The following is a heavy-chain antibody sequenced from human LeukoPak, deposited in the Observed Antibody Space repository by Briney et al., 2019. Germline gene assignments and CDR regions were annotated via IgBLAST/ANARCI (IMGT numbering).Heavy chain of an antibody. Sequence: SGPTLVNPTQTLTLTCTFSGISLRTHKMGVGWFRQPPGKALEWLALVYWDDDERYSQTLKTRLTVTKDTSKNQVVLTMTNLDPVDTATYYCAHKGGRGDPFDVWGQGTMVTVSS. CDR3: AHKGGRGDPFDV. CDR1: GISLRTHKMG. CDR2: VYWDDDE. V-gene: IGHV2-5*02. J-gene: IGHJ3*01. D-gene: IGHD3-10*01.